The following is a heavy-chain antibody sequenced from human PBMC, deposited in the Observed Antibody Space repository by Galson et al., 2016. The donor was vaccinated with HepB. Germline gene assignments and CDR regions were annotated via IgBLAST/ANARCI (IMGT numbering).Heavy chain of an antibody. Sequence: SLRLSCAASGFTFSDYYMSWIRQAPGKGLEWISYISSRADTTYYAESVKGRFTISRDNAKNSLYLQMDSLGAEDPAVYYCPRDLPTYNWNHLGPGYWGQGTLVTVTS. CDR1: GFTFSDYY. J-gene: IGHJ4*02. CDR3: PRDLPTYNWNHLGPGY. V-gene: IGHV3-11*01. CDR2: ISSRADTT. D-gene: IGHD1-14*01.